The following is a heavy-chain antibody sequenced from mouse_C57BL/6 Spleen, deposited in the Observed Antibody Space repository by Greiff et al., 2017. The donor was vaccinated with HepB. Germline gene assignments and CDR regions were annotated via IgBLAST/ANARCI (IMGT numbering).Heavy chain of an antibody. J-gene: IGHJ2*01. V-gene: IGHV1-69*01. Sequence: QVQLQQSGAELVMPGASVKLSCKASGYTFTSYWMHWVKQRPGQGLEWIGEIDPSDSYTNYNQKFKGKSTLTVDKSSSTAYMQRSSLTSEDSAVYYCARSDYDGYFDYWGQGTTLTVSS. D-gene: IGHD2-4*01. CDR3: ARSDYDGYFDY. CDR1: GYTFTSYW. CDR2: IDPSDSYT.